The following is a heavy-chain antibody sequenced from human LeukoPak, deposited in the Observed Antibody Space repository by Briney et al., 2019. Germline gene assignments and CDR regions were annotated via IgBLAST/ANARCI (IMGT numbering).Heavy chain of an antibody. Sequence: GGSLRLSCAASGLTFSGFWMHWVRQAPGKGLEWASSISSSSRYIYYADSVKGRLTISRDNANNSLYLQMNSLRAEDTAVYYCARGAQGYGDYSGYFEYWGQGSLVTVSS. J-gene: IGHJ4*02. D-gene: IGHD4-17*01. CDR1: GLTFSGFW. V-gene: IGHV3-21*01. CDR3: ARGAQGYGDYSGYFEY. CDR2: ISSSSRYI.